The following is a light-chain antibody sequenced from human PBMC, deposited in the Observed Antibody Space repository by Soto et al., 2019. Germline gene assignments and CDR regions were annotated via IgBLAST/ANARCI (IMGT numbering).Light chain of an antibody. CDR1: SSNIGADFD. Sequence: QLVLTQPPSVSGAPGQRVTISCTGSSSNIGADFDVHWYQQFPGTAPKLLIFDNNKRPSGVSDRFSASKSGTSVSLAITGLQAEDEADYYCQSYDKSLSGSVFGGGTKLTVL. CDR3: QSYDKSLSGSV. V-gene: IGLV1-40*01. J-gene: IGLJ3*02. CDR2: DNN.